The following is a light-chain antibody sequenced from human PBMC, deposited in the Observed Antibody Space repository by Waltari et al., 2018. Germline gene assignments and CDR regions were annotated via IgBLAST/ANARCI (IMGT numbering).Light chain of an antibody. V-gene: IGKV1-5*03. CDR3: QQYNSYPWT. Sequence: DIQMTQAPSTLSPSVGDRVTITCRASRSIATWLAWYQQKPGKAPNLLIYEASSLGSGVPSRFSGSGSGTEFTLTISSLQPYDFATYYCQQYNSYPWTFGQGTKVEIK. CDR1: RSIATW. CDR2: EAS. J-gene: IGKJ1*01.